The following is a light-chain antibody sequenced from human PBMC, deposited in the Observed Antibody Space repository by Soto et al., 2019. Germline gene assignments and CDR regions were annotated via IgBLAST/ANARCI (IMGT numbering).Light chain of an antibody. CDR2: DVT. Sequence: QPVLTQPRSVSGSPGQSVTISCTGTSSDVGGYNFVSWYQQYPGKAPKLIIYDVTKGPSGVPDRFSGSKSGNTASLTISGLQTDDEADYYCCSYAGSYTHVFGTGTKLTVL. J-gene: IGLJ1*01. CDR3: CSYAGSYTHV. CDR1: SSDVGGYNF. V-gene: IGLV2-11*01.